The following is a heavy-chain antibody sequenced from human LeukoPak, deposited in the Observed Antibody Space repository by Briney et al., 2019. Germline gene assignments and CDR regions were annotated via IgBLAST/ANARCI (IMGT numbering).Heavy chain of an antibody. CDR1: GASISYNY. CDR3: ARGYYYALDV. Sequence: PSETLSLTCTASGASISYNYWNWIRQPPGKGLEWIGYIYYTGNTNYNPSLKSRLSISVDTSKNQFSLKLSSVTAADTAVYYCARGYYYALDVWGQGTLVTVSS. CDR2: IYYTGNT. V-gene: IGHV4-59*13. J-gene: IGHJ6*02.